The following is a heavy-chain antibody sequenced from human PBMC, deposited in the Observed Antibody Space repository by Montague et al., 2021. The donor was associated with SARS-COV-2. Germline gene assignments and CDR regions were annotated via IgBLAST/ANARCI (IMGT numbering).Heavy chain of an antibody. CDR1: GASISSGGFY. V-gene: IGHV4-31*03. CDR3: ARSPEPMIILIITSLNWYFDL. CDR2: IYYSGTT. D-gene: IGHD3-22*01. J-gene: IGHJ2*01. Sequence: TLSLTCTVSGASISSGGFYWSWLRQHPRKGLEWIGFIYYSGTTYHNPSLKSRLTISIDTSKNQFSLKLSSVTAADTAVYYCARSPEPMIILIITSLNWYFDLWGRGTLVTVSS.